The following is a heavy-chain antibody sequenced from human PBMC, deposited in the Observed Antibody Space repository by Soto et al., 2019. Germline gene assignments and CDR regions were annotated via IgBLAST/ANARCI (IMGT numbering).Heavy chain of an antibody. J-gene: IGHJ4*02. CDR3: ARPTTVIYFDY. Sequence: EVQLLESGGGLVQPGGSLRLSCAASGFTLSSYVMSWVRQAPGKGLEWVSAISGSGGSTYYADSVKGRFTISRDNSKNTLYLHMNSLRAEDTAVYYCARPTTVIYFDYWGQGTLVTVSS. V-gene: IGHV3-23*01. D-gene: IGHD4-17*01. CDR1: GFTLSSYV. CDR2: ISGSGGST.